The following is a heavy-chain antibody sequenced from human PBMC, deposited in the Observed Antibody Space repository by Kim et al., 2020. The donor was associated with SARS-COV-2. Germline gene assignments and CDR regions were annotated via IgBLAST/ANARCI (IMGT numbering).Heavy chain of an antibody. Sequence: GGSLRLSCAASGFTFSSYAMTWVRQAPGKGLEWVSGISGFGGSTYYADSVKGRFTISRDNSKNTLYLQIDSLRAEDTAIYYCATGRRDVYNLAIYCDYWGQGTLVTVSS. D-gene: IGHD1-1*01. V-gene: IGHV3-23*01. CDR3: ATGRRDVYNLAIYCDY. CDR1: GFTFSSYA. CDR2: ISGFGGST. J-gene: IGHJ4*02.